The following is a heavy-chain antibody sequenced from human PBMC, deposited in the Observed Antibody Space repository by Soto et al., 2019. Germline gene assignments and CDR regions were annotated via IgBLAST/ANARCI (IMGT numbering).Heavy chain of an antibody. CDR2: ISYDGSNK. V-gene: IGHV3-30*18. CDR1: GFTFSSYG. CDR3: AKDLRNRRVVTAMGPRSSTYYYYGMDV. D-gene: IGHD2-21*02. Sequence: PGGSLRLSCAASGFTFSSYGMHWVRQAPGKGLEWVAVISYDGSNKYYADSVKGRFTISRDNSKNTLYLQMNSLRAEDTAVYYCAKDLRNRRVVTAMGPRSSTYYYYGMDVWGQGTTVTVSS. J-gene: IGHJ6*02.